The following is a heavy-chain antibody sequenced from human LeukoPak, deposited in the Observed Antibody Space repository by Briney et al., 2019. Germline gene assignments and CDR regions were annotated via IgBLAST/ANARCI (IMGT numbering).Heavy chain of an antibody. CDR3: ARGRREGDV. D-gene: IGHD1-14*01. Sequence: PSETLSLTCTVSGGSISSYYWSWIRQPPGKGLEWIGYIYYSGSTNYNPSLKSRVTISVDTSKNQFSLKLSSVTAADTAVYYCARGRREGDVWGKGTTVTISS. V-gene: IGHV4-59*01. CDR1: GGSISSYY. CDR2: IYYSGST. J-gene: IGHJ6*04.